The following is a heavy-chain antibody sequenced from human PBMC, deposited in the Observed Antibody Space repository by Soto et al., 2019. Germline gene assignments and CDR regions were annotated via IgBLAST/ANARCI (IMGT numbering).Heavy chain of an antibody. V-gene: IGHV1-2*02. Sequence: QVQLVQSGAEVREPGASVKVSCKASGYVFSNYFMHWVRQAPGQGLEWMGYINPQSGGSKYEDNFQDRVTMTRDTPKTTVYMELRGLTSYDTAVYYCARDRVRTPEGVDSFALWGQGTLVTVS. CDR1: GYVFSNYF. CDR2: INPQSGGS. J-gene: IGHJ3*01. D-gene: IGHD3-10*01. CDR3: ARDRVRTPEGVDSFAL.